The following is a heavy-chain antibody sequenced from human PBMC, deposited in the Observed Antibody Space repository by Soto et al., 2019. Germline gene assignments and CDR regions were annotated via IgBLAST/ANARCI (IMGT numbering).Heavy chain of an antibody. J-gene: IGHJ4*02. D-gene: IGHD2-21*02. V-gene: IGHV1-69*01. Sequence: QVQLVQSGAVVKKPGSSVKVSCKASGGSFSSYAISWVRQAPGQGLEWMGGIIPIFGTANYAQKFQGRVTITANESTSTAYMELSSLTSEVTAVYYCARDLGLVVTANSGDYWGQGTLVTVSS. CDR1: GGSFSSYA. CDR3: ARDLGLVVTANSGDY. CDR2: IIPIFGTA.